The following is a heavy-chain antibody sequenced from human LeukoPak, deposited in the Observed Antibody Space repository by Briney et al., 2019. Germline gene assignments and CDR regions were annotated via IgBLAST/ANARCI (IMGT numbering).Heavy chain of an antibody. D-gene: IGHD6-13*01. J-gene: IGHJ4*02. Sequence: ASVKVSCKASGYTFTSYGISWVRQAPGQGLEWMGWISAYNGNSNYAQKYKGRVTMTTDTSTSTAYMELRSLRSDDTAVYYCAREIAAAGNFDYWGQGTLVTVSS. CDR1: GYTFTSYG. CDR2: ISAYNGNS. CDR3: AREIAAAGNFDY. V-gene: IGHV1-18*01.